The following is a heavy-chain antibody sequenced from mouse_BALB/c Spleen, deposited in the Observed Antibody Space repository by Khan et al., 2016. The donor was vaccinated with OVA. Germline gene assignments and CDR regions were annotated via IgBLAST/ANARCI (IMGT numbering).Heavy chain of an antibody. Sequence: QVQLKESGPELVKPGASVRISCKASGYIFTSYYIHWVKQRPGQGLEWIGGIYPGSITSNYNENFKGKATLTADKSSSTAYMQLSSLTAEGSAVYFCARWGGNYPSYTMDYWGQGTSVTVSS. V-gene: IGHV1S56*01. D-gene: IGHD2-1*01. J-gene: IGHJ4*01. CDR3: ARWGGNYPSYTMDY. CDR1: GYIFTSYY. CDR2: IYPGSITS.